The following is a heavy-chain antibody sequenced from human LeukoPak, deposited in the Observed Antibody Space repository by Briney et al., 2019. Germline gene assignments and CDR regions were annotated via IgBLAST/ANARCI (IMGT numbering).Heavy chain of an antibody. J-gene: IGHJ4*02. CDR2: ISTYNGNT. V-gene: IGHV1-18*01. CDR3: ARGDDYGDYWGLY. Sequence: ASVKASCKASGYTFTKYGITWVRQAPGQGLEWMGWISTYNGNTNYAQKLQGRVTMTTDTSTSTAYMELRSLISDDAAVYYCARGDDYGDYWGLYWGQGTLVTASS. CDR1: GYTFTKYG. D-gene: IGHD4-17*01.